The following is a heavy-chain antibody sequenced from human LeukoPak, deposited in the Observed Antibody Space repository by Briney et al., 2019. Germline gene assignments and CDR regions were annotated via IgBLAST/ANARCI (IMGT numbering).Heavy chain of an antibody. J-gene: IGHJ4*02. CDR2: ISSSSSYI. CDR3: ARDYYYDSSGYYAVGY. CDR1: GFTFSSYS. V-gene: IGHV3-21*01. Sequence: GGSLRLSCAASGFTFSSYSMNWVRQAPGKGLEWVSSISSSSSYIYYADSVKGRFTISRDNAKNSLYLQMNSLRAEDTAVYYCARDYYYDSSGYYAVGYWGQGTLVTVSS. D-gene: IGHD3-22*01.